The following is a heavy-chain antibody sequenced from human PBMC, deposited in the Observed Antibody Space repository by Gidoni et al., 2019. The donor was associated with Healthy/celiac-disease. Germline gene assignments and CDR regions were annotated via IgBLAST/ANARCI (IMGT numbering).Heavy chain of an antibody. Sequence: QVQLQQWRAGLLKPSETLSLTCAVYGGSFSGYYWSWIRQPPGKGLEWIGEINHSGSTNYNPSLKSRVTISVDTSKNQFSLKLSSVTAADTAVYYCARGRWARALESWGQGTLVTVSS. V-gene: IGHV4-34*01. CDR3: ARGRWARALES. D-gene: IGHD3-3*02. J-gene: IGHJ4*02. CDR1: GGSFSGYY. CDR2: INHSGST.